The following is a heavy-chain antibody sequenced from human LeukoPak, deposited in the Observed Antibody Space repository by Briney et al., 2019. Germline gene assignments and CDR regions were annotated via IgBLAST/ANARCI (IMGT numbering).Heavy chain of an antibody. Sequence: PSETLSLTCTVSGGSISTSYWSWIRQSPGKGLEWIGYIFYSGSTNYNLSLNSRVTISVDTSKNQFSLKLSSVTAADTAVYYCARGQDPQLVFHYWGQGTLVTVSS. J-gene: IGHJ4*02. CDR2: IFYSGST. CDR3: ARGQDPQLVFHY. V-gene: IGHV4-59*08. D-gene: IGHD6-13*01. CDR1: GGSISTSY.